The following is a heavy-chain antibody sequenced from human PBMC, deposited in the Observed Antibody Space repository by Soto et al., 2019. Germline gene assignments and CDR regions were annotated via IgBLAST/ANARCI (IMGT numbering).Heavy chain of an antibody. CDR2: IGSGPDDS. J-gene: IGHJ3*01. CDR1: GFTFSTYA. Sequence: EVKLLESGGDLVQPGGSLRLSCAASGFTFSTYAMSWVRQAPGKGLEWVSSIGSGPDDSDSADSVKGRFIISRDNSKNIVSLQMESLRAEYTAIYYCAKDRMNHNGVWDLFDVWGQGTVVTVSS. D-gene: IGHD1-26*01. CDR3: AKDRMNHNGVWDLFDV. V-gene: IGHV3-23*01.